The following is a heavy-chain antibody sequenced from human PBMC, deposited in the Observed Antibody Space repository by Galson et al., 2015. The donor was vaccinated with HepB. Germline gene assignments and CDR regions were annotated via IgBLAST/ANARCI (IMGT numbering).Heavy chain of an antibody. D-gene: IGHD3-10*01. CDR3: AKDQPQYGSGRHPLRFDP. CDR2: ISGSGGST. J-gene: IGHJ5*02. Sequence: SLRLSCAASEFTFSSYAMSWVRQAPGKGLEWVSAISGSGGSTYYADSVKGRFTISRDNSKNTLYLQMNSLRAEDTAVYYCAKDQPQYGSGRHPLRFDPWGQGTLVPVSS. CDR1: EFTFSSYA. V-gene: IGHV3-23*01.